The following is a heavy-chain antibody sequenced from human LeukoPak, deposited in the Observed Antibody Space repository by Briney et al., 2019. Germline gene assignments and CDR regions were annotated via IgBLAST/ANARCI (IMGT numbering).Heavy chain of an antibody. CDR2: IYSGTI. CDR3: AILRSIGNDYYFDY. D-gene: IGHD3-16*01. V-gene: IGHV3-53*01. Sequence: GGSLRLSCTVSGFTVSSNSMSWVRHAPGKGQEWGSFIYSGTIHYSDSVEGGFTISRDNSKKTLYLQMNSLRAEDTAVYYCAILRSIGNDYYFDYWGQGTLVTVSS. CDR1: GFTVSSNS. J-gene: IGHJ4*02.